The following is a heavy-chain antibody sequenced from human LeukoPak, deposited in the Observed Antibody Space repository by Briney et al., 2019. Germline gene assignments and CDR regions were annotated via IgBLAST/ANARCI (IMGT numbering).Heavy chain of an antibody. V-gene: IGHV4-38-2*02. CDR2: IYHSGST. J-gene: IGHJ4*02. D-gene: IGHD5-12*01. CDR1: GYSISSGYY. CDR3: ARWARSYDCFDY. Sequence: SETLSLTCTVSGYSISSGYYWGWIRQPPGKGLEWIGSIYHSGSTYYNPSLKSRVTISVDTSKNQFSLKLSSVTAADTAVYYCARWARSYDCFDYWGQGTLVTVSS.